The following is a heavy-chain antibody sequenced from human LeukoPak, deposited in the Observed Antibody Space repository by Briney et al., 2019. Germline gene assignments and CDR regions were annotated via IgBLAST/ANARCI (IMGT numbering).Heavy chain of an antibody. D-gene: IGHD2-2*01. J-gene: IGHJ4*02. V-gene: IGHV3-21*01. CDR2: ISSSSSFI. CDR3: ARDPPLGSCSTISCPHLDY. Sequence: GGSLRLSCAASGFTFSRYSMNWVRQTPGKGLEWVSSISSSSSFIYYADSVKGRFTISRDNAKNSLYLQMNSLRAEDTAVYYCARDPPLGSCSTISCPHLDYWGQGTLVTVSS. CDR1: GFTFSRYS.